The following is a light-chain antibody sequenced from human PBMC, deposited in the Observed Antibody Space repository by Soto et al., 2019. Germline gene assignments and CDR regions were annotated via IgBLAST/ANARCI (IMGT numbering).Light chain of an antibody. Sequence: DIQMTQSPSTLSASVVDRVTITCRASQRISTWLAWYQQKPGKAPKLLIYKASSLQIGVPSRFSGSGSGTEFTLTISGLQPDDFATYYCQHYNSYLITFGQGTRLEIK. J-gene: IGKJ5*01. CDR3: QHYNSYLIT. CDR2: KAS. CDR1: QRISTW. V-gene: IGKV1-5*03.